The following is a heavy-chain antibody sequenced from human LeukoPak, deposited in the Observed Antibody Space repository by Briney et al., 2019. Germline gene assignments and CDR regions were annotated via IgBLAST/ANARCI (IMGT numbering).Heavy chain of an antibody. CDR3: ARDVPASDAFDI. J-gene: IGHJ3*02. CDR2: ISSSSSTI. Sequence: GGSLRLSCAASGFTFSSYSMNWVRQAPGKGLEWVSYISSSSSTIYYADSVKGRFTISRDDAENSLYLQMNSLRAEDTAVYYCARDVPASDAFDIWGQGTMVTVSS. D-gene: IGHD2-2*01. V-gene: IGHV3-48*04. CDR1: GFTFSSYS.